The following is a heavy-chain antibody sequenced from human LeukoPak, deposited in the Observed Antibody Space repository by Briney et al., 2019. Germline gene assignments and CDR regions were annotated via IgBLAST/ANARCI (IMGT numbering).Heavy chain of an antibody. D-gene: IGHD5-24*01. Sequence: GGSLRISCAASGFMFDDYAMHWVRQVPGRGLEWVSLISGDGVSSFYADSVKGRFTISRDNNNSSLSLQMRRLTTEDTAFYYCVREQFSHTSNYFDNWGQGILVTVSS. CDR1: GFMFDDYA. J-gene: IGHJ4*02. V-gene: IGHV3-43*02. CDR3: VREQFSHTSNYFDN. CDR2: ISGDGVSS.